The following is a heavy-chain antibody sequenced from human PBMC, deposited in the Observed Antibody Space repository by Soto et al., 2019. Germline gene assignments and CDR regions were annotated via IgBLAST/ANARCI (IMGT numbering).Heavy chain of an antibody. CDR1: GFIFSDYG. Sequence: EVHLVESGGGLVQPGGSLRLSCAASGFIFSDYGLTWVRQAPGKGLEWVSHINAPSTSTLYADSVRGRFTISRDNAKNSVYLQMSSLGDEDTAVYYCTRDPEGDLDFDYWGQGTLVTVSS. CDR3: TRDPEGDLDFDY. D-gene: IGHD2-21*02. J-gene: IGHJ4*02. V-gene: IGHV3-48*02. CDR2: INAPSTST.